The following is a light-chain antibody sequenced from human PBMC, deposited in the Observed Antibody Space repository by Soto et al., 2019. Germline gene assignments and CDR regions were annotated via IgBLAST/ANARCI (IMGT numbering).Light chain of an antibody. J-gene: IGKJ5*01. CDR3: QQRSNWIT. Sequence: EIVMTQSPTTLSVSPGERAALSCRASQSVSTNLAWYQQKPGQVPSLLIYGASTRATGIPARFSGSGSGTDFTLTISSLEPEDFAVYYCQQRSNWITFGQGTRLEIK. CDR1: QSVSTN. CDR2: GAS. V-gene: IGKV3-11*01.